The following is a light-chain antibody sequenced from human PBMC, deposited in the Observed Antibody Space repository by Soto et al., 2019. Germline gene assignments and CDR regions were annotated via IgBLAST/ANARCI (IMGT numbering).Light chain of an antibody. V-gene: IGKV1-39*01. CDR1: QSITTY. J-gene: IGKJ4*01. CDR3: QQIYSAPLT. CDR2: AAS. Sequence: DCQLTQSPSSLSACVGDRVTSTCRASQSITTYLNWYRQKPGKAPKLLIYAASSLQSGVPSRFSGSGSETEFTLSISSLQPEDFATYFCQQIYSAPLTFGGGTKV.